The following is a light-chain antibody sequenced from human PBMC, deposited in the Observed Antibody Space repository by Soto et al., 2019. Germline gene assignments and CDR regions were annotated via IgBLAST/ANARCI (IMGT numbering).Light chain of an antibody. V-gene: IGKV1-39*01. J-gene: IGKJ2*01. Sequence: DIQMTQSPSSLSASVGDRVTITCRASQSISNYLKWYQQKPGKAPKPLIYAASSLQSGVPSRFSGSGSGTDFTLTISSLQPEDFATYYCQQSYGSPPYTFGQGTKLEIK. CDR3: QQSYGSPPYT. CDR2: AAS. CDR1: QSISNY.